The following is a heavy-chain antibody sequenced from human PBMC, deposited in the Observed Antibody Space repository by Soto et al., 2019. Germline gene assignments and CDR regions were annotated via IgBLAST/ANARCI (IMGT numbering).Heavy chain of an antibody. CDR3: ARDVKWFGESMGFRHYYGMDV. Sequence: SETLSLTSPVSGGTVSSGSCYWSLLRQPPGKGLEWIGYIYYSGSTNYNPSLKSRVTISVDTSKNQFSLKLSSVTAADTAVYYCARDVKWFGESMGFRHYYGMDVWGQGTTVTVSS. CDR1: GGTVSSGSCY. V-gene: IGHV4-61*01. J-gene: IGHJ6*02. D-gene: IGHD3-10*01. CDR2: IYYSGST.